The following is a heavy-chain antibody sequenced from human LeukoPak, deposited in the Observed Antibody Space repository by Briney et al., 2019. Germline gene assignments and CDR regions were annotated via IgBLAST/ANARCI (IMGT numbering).Heavy chain of an antibody. V-gene: IGHV3-64*01. Sequence: GGSLRLSCAASGFTFSSYAMHWVRQAPGKGLEYVSAISSNGGSTYYANSVKCRFTISRDNSKNTLYLQMGSLRAEDMAVYYCASAYCGGDCSSEPYYFDYWGQGTLVTVSS. D-gene: IGHD2-21*02. CDR1: GFTFSSYA. CDR2: ISSNGGST. J-gene: IGHJ4*02. CDR3: ASAYCGGDCSSEPYYFDY.